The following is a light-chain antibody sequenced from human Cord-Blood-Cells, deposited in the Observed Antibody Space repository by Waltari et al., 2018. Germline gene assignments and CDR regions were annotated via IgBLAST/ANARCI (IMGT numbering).Light chain of an antibody. CDR1: QSISSY. J-gene: IGKJ4*01. CDR2: AAS. Sequence: DIQMTQSPSSLSASVGDRVTITCRASQSISSYLHLYQQKPGKAPKLLIYAASSLQSGVPSRFSGSGSGTDFTLTISSLQPEDFATYYCQQSYSTLTFGGGTKVEIK. CDR3: QQSYSTLT. V-gene: IGKV1-39*01.